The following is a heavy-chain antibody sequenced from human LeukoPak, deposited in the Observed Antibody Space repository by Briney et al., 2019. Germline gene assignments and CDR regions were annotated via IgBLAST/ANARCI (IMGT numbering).Heavy chain of an antibody. D-gene: IGHD6-6*01. V-gene: IGHV3-11*04. CDR3: VRTARLFDY. Sequence: PGGSLRLSCAASGFTFRDHYMSWIRQAPGKGLEWVSYISNDGTTINYADSVKGRFTVSRDNAKNSMYLQMNSLRVEDTAVYYCVRTARLFDYWGQGTLVTVSS. CDR1: GFTFRDHY. CDR2: ISNDGTTI. J-gene: IGHJ4*02.